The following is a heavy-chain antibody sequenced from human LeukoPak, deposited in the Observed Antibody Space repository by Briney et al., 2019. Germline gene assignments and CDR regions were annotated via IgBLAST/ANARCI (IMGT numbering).Heavy chain of an antibody. Sequence: GGSLKLSCAASGFTFSNYVMQWVRQAPGKGLEWVALIAYDGSNKYYADSVKGRFTISRDNSKNTLYLQMNSLRAEDTAVYYCAKDAIYYFDYWGQGTLVTVSS. CDR3: AKDAIYYFDY. V-gene: IGHV3-30*18. D-gene: IGHD2/OR15-2a*01. CDR2: IAYDGSNK. J-gene: IGHJ4*02. CDR1: GFTFSNYV.